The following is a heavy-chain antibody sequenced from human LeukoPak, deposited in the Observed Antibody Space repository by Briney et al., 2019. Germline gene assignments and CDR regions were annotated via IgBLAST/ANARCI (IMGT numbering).Heavy chain of an antibody. CDR3: ARDPRIAVAGTSSDY. CDR1: GGSISGYY. D-gene: IGHD6-19*01. CDR2: MYYNGNT. V-gene: IGHV4-59*12. Sequence: SETLSLTCTVSGGSISGYYWTWIRQPPGKGLEWIGYMYYNGNTNYNPSLKSRVTISVDPSKNQFSLKLTSVTTADTAVYYCARDPRIAVAGTSSDYWGQGTLVTVSS. J-gene: IGHJ4*02.